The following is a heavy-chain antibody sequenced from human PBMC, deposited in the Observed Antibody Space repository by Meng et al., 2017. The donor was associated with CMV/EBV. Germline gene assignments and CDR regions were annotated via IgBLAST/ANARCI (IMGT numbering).Heavy chain of an antibody. V-gene: IGHV3-21*06. CDR3: ARIGLYPGRMYQLDAFDI. J-gene: IGHJ3*02. D-gene: IGHD2-2*01. CDR1: EFTFSSYT. CDR2: ITPNSSHI. Sequence: GESLKISCAASEFTFSSYTMSWVRQAPGKGLEWVSSITPNSSHILYADSMKGRVTISRDNAKDSLYLQMNSLRAADTAVYYCARIGLYPGRMYQLDAFDIWGQGTMVTVSS.